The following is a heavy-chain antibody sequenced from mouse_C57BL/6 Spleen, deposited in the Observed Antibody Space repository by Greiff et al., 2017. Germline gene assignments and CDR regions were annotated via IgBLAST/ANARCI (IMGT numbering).Heavy chain of an antibody. CDR2: INPNYGTT. CDR3: NPHDYGSRDFDV. J-gene: IGHJ1*03. D-gene: IGHD1-1*01. CDR1: GYSFTDYN. V-gene: IGHV1-39*01. Sequence: VQLQQSGPELVKPGASVKISCKASGYSFTDYNMNWVKQSNGKSLEWIGVINPNYGTTSYNQKFKGKATLTVDKSSSTAYMQLNSLTSEDSAVYYCNPHDYGSRDFDVWGTGTTVTVSS.